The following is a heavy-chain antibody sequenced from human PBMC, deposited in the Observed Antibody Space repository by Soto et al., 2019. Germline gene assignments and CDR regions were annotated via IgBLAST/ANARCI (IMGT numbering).Heavy chain of an antibody. CDR1: GYTFTSYY. D-gene: IGHD3-3*01. CDR2: INPSGGST. V-gene: IGHV1-46*01. Sequence: ASVKVSCKASGYTFTSYYMHWVRQAPGQGLEWMGIINPSGGSTSYAQKLQGRVTMTTDTSTSTAYMELRSLRSDDTAVYYCARVDSSTIVGVVILGWLAPWGQGTLVTVAS. J-gene: IGHJ5*02. CDR3: ARVDSSTIVGVVILGWLAP.